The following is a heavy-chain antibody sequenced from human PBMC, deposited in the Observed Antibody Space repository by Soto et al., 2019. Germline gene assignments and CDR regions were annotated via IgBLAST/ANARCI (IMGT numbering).Heavy chain of an antibody. D-gene: IGHD6-13*01. V-gene: IGHV3-15*01. CDR1: GFTFSKAW. CDR2: IKSETDGATT. J-gene: IGHJ5*02. Sequence: EVQLVESGGGLVKPGGSLRLSCAASGFTFSKAWMSWVRQAPGRGPEWVGRIKSETDGATTHYAAPVQGRFTISRDDSKTTVYLQMNSLKTEDTAVYYCTADVWRAAAWGLDPWGQGTLVTVSS. CDR3: TADVWRAAAWGLDP.